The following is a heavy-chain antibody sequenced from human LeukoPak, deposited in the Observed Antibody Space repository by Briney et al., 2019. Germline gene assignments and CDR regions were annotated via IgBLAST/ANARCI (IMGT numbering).Heavy chain of an antibody. V-gene: IGHV3-48*01. CDR2: IGHTGSPA. Sequence: GGSLRLSCEASGFTFSSHSMTWVRQAPGKTLEWISYIGHTGSPAHYADSVRGRFTISRNNAKNSLYLQMNSLTVEDTAVYYCARDQRPYCGGECYCAIDLWGRGTLVTVSS. CDR1: GFTFSSHS. D-gene: IGHD2-21*01. CDR3: ARDQRPYCGGECYCAIDL. J-gene: IGHJ3*01.